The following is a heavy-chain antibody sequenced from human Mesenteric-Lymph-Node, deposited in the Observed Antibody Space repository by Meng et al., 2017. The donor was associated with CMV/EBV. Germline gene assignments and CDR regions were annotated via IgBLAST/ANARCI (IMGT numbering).Heavy chain of an antibody. Sequence: TFTGYYMHWVRQAPGQGLEWMGRINPNSGGTNFAQKFQGRFTMTTDTSTSTAYMELRSLRSDDTALYYCATTKIMVRGIVIPTWFDPWGQGTLVTVSS. CDR2: INPNSGGT. J-gene: IGHJ5*02. CDR1: TFTGYY. D-gene: IGHD3-10*01. CDR3: ATTKIMVRGIVIPTWFDP. V-gene: IGHV1-2*06.